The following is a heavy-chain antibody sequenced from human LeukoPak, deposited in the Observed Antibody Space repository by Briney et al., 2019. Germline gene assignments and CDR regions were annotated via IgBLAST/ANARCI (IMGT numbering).Heavy chain of an antibody. CDR1: GFTFSSYA. CDR2: MSNGGST. D-gene: IGHD1-26*01. J-gene: IGHJ4*02. Sequence: GSLRLSCAASGFTFSSYAMSWVRQAPGKGLEWVSSMSNGGSTYYGDSVKGRFTISRDNSKNTLFLQMNSLRAGDTAVYYCAKGSENIMGAPQADYWGQGTLVIVSS. CDR3: AKGSENIMGAPQADY. V-gene: IGHV3-23*01.